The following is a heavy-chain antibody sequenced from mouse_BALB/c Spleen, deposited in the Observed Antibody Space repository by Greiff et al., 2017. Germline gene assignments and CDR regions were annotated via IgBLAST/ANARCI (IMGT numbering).Heavy chain of an antibody. V-gene: IGHV5-17*02. CDR3: ARSPVGNWYFDV. Sequence: VQLKQSGGGLVQPGGSRKLSCAASGFTFSSFGMHWVRQAPEKGLEWVAYISSGSSTIYYADTVKGRFTISRDNPKNTLFLQMTSLRSEDTAMYYCARSPVGNWYFDVWGAGTTVTVSS. CDR2: ISSGSSTI. D-gene: IGHD1-1*01. J-gene: IGHJ1*01. CDR1: GFTFSSFG.